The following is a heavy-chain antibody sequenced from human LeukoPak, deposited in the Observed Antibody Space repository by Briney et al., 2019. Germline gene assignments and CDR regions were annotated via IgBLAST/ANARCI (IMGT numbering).Heavy chain of an antibody. J-gene: IGHJ3*02. CDR2: IYSGGST. CDR3: ARSIWPDAFDI. Sequence: AGGSLRLSCAASGFTVSSNYMSWVRQAPGKGLEWVSVIYSGGSTYYADSVKGRFTISRDNAKNSLYLQMNSLRAEDTAVYYCARSIWPDAFDIWGQGTMVTVSS. V-gene: IGHV3-53*01. D-gene: IGHD3-10*01. CDR1: GFTVSSNY.